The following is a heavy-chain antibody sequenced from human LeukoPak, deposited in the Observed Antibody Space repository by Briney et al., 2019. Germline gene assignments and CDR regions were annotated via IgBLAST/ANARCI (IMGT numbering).Heavy chain of an antibody. CDR2: ISSGSSTI. CDR3: ARVAHFDRGMDV. V-gene: IGHV3-48*04. J-gene: IGHJ6*02. D-gene: IGHD3-9*01. Sequence: PGGSLRLSCAASGFTFSSYSMKWVRQAPGKGLDWLSYISSGSSTIYYADSVKGRFTISRDNTKKTLCLEMNSLRAEDTAVYFCARVAHFDRGMDVWGQGTTVTVSS. CDR1: GFTFSSYS.